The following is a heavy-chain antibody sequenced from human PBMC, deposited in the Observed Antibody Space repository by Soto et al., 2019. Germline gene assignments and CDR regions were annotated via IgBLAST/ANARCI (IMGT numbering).Heavy chain of an antibody. D-gene: IGHD5-18*01. CDR2: IYRSGTT. V-gene: IGHV4-38-2*01. J-gene: IGHJ5*02. Sequence: PSETLSLTCAVSGSSISSGYYWSWFRQPPGKGLEWLGTIYRSGTTYYTPSLKSRVTISVDQAKNQLSVKVTAVTAADTAVYYYEMDHVDTMQGPDPWGQGTLVTVSS. CDR1: GSSISSGYY. CDR3: EMDHVDTMQGPDP.